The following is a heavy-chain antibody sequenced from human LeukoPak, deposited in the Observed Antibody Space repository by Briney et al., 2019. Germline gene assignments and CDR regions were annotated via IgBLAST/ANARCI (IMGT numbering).Heavy chain of an antibody. CDR2: INQDGSEK. Sequence: PGGSLRLSCAASGITYSRFWMSWVGQAPGKGLLWVGNINQDGSEKHYVDSVKGRFTISRDNAENSLYLQMNSLRAEDTAVYYCASGGHLDYWGQGALVTVAS. CDR1: GITYSRFW. D-gene: IGHD3-16*01. J-gene: IGHJ4*02. V-gene: IGHV3-7*03. CDR3: ASGGHLDY.